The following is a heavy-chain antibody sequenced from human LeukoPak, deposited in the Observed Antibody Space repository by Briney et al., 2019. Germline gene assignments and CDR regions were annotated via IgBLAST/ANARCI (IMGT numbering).Heavy chain of an antibody. J-gene: IGHJ6*04. V-gene: IGHV4-59*01. CDR3: ARSGGYCSGGSCYRLYYYYGRDV. Sequence: SETLCLTCAVPGGSISSYYWSWIRQPPGKGLEWGGYIYYSGSTNYNTSPQSRVTISVDTSKNQFSLKLSSVTAADTAVYYCARSGGYCSGGSCYRLYYYYGRDVWGKGTTVTVSS. CDR1: GGSISSYY. CDR2: IYYSGST. D-gene: IGHD2-15*01.